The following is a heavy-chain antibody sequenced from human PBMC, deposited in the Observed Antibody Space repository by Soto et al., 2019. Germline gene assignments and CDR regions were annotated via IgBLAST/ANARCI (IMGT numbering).Heavy chain of an antibody. V-gene: IGHV1-69*01. CDR3: XXXXXXXARNWFDP. J-gene: IGHJ5*02. CDR2: IIPIFGTA. Sequence: QVQLVQSGAEVKKPGSSVKVSCKASGGTFSSYAISWVRQAPGQGLEWMGGIIPIFGTANYAQKFQGRVTITADEXTSXXXXXXXXXXXXXXXXXXXXXXXXXXARNWFDPWGQGTLVTVSS. D-gene: IGHD6-6*01. CDR1: GGTFSSYA.